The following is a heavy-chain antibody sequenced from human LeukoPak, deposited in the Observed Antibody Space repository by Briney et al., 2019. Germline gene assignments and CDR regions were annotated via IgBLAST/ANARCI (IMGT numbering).Heavy chain of an antibody. J-gene: IGHJ4*02. V-gene: IGHV3-23*01. CDR2: LSGGSSVT. Sequence: AGGSLRLSCVASGFTFNNYAMSWVRQTPGKGLEWVSILSGGSSVTYYADSVKGRFTISRDNSKNTLYLQMSSLRDEDTAVYYCAKDRDTTSARAGSAFDYWGQGTLVTVSS. CDR3: AKDRDTTSARAGSAFDY. CDR1: GFTFNNYA. D-gene: IGHD6-19*01.